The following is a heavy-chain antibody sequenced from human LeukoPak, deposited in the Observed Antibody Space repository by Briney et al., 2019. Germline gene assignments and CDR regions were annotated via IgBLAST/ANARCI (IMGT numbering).Heavy chain of an antibody. CDR1: GYTLTELS. V-gene: IGHV1-24*01. CDR3: AHSWGSGSYLIGAFDI. Sequence: ASVKVSCKVSGYTLTELSMHWVRQAPGKGLELMGGFDPEYGETIYAQKFQGRVTMTEDTSTDTAYMELSSLRSEDTAVYYCAHSWGSGSYLIGAFDIWGQGTMVTVSS. D-gene: IGHD1-26*01. J-gene: IGHJ3*02. CDR2: FDPEYGET.